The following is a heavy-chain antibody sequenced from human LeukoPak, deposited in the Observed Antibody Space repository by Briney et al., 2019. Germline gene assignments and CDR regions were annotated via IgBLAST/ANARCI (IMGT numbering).Heavy chain of an antibody. CDR2: IDPSDSYT. D-gene: IGHD2-2*01. CDR1: GYSFTSYW. CDR3: ARRRYCSSTGSPTPADYCYYGMDV. Sequence: GESLKISCKGSGYSFTSYWISWVRQMPGKGLEWMGRIDPSDSYTNYSPSFQGHVTISADKSISTAYLQWSSLKASDTAIYYCARRRYCSSTGSPTPADYCYYGMDVWGKGTTVTVSS. V-gene: IGHV5-10-1*01. J-gene: IGHJ6*04.